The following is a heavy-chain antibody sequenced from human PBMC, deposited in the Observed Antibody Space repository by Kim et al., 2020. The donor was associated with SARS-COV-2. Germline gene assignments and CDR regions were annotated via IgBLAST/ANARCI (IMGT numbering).Heavy chain of an antibody. CDR2: INPDSGVT. V-gene: IGHV1-2*05. CDR1: GYTFTTRY. J-gene: IGHJ4*02. CDR3: ARGNTETIDY. Sequence: ASVKVSCETSGYTFTTRYLHWVRQAPGHGLEWMGRINPDSGVTDYAQRFQGRVTMTRDKSISTVYMELSSLRSDDTVVYYCARGNTETIDYWGQGTLVTVSS.